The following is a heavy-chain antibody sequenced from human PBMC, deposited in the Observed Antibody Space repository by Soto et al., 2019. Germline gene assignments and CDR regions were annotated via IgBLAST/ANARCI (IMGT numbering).Heavy chain of an antibody. J-gene: IGHJ6*03. CDR3: AGGQGGYCSSTSCYYYYYMDV. CDR2: INAGNGNT. Sequence: QVPLVQSGAEVKKPGASVKVSCKASGYTFTSYAMHWVRQAPGQRLEWMGWINAGNGNTKYSQKFQGRVTITRDTSASTAYMELSSLRSEDTAVYYCAGGQGGYCSSTSCYYYYYMDVWGKGTTVTVSS. V-gene: IGHV1-3*01. CDR1: GYTFTSYA. D-gene: IGHD2-2*01.